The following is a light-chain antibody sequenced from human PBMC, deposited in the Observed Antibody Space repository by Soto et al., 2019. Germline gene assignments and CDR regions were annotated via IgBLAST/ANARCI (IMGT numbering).Light chain of an antibody. CDR1: QSVSSY. V-gene: IGKV3-11*01. Sequence: IVLTQSPATLSLNPGERATLSCRASQSVSSYLAWYQQKPGQAPRLLIYDASNRATGIPARFSGSGSGTDFTLTISSLEPEDFAVYYCQQRSNWPITFGQGTRL. J-gene: IGKJ5*01. CDR2: DAS. CDR3: QQRSNWPIT.